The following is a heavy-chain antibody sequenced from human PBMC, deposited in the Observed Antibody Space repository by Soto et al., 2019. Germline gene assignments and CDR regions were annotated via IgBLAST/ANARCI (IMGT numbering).Heavy chain of an antibody. CDR2: INPSGGST. D-gene: IGHD3-22*01. CDR1: GYTFTSYY. V-gene: IGHV1-46*01. CDR3: AREYYYDSSGYRWFDP. J-gene: IGHJ5*02. Sequence: ASVKVSCKASGYTFTSYYMHWVRQAPGQGLEWMGIINPSGGSTSYAQKLQGRVTMTTDTSTSTAYMELRSLRSDDTAVYYCAREYYYDSSGYRWFDPWAQGTLVTVSS.